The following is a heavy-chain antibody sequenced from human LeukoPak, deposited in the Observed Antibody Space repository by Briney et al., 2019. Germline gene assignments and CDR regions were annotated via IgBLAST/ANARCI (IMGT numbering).Heavy chain of an antibody. J-gene: IGHJ5*02. V-gene: IGHV1-69*04. CDR1: GGTFSSYA. CDR2: IIPILGIA. Sequence: GASVKVSCKASGGTFSSYAISWVRQAPGQGLEWMGRIIPILGIANYAQKFQGRVTITADKSTSTAYMELSSLRSEDTAVYYCARGGYCSSTSCYDWFDPWGQGTLVTVSS. CDR3: ARGGYCSSTSCYDWFDP. D-gene: IGHD2-2*03.